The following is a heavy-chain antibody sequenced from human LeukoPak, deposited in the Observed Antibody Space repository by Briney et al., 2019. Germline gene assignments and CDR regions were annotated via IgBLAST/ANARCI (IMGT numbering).Heavy chain of an antibody. CDR1: SYTFTCYG. V-gene: IGHV1-18*01. D-gene: IGHD6-6*01. Sequence: ASVKLSCEACSYTFTCYGIRGVRQAPGQGREGMGWISAYNGNTNYAQKLQGRVTMTTDPSTSTAYMELRSLRSHDTAAYYCARDVAPRSSPYYYYYMDVWRKGTTVTASS. CDR2: ISAYNGNT. J-gene: IGHJ6*03. CDR3: ARDVAPRSSPYYYYYMDV.